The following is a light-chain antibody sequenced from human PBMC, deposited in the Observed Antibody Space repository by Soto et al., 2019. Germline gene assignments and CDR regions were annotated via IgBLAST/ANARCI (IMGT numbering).Light chain of an antibody. V-gene: IGKV1-5*03. CDR2: KAS. Sequence: DIQMTQSPSTLSASVGDRVTITCRASQSISSWLAWYQQKPGKAPKLLIYKASSLESGVPSRFSGSGSGTEFTLTISSLQSEEFAVYYCKQYNDWWTFGQGTKVDI. J-gene: IGKJ1*01. CDR1: QSISSW. CDR3: KQYNDWWT.